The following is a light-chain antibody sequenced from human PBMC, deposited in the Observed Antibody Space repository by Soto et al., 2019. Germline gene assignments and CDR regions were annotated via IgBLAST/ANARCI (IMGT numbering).Light chain of an antibody. CDR1: SSDVGGYNY. Sequence: LTQPASLSGSPGQSITISCTGTSSDVGGYNYVSWYQQHPGKAPKLMIYDVSSRPSGVSYRFSGSKSGNTASLTISGLQAEDEADYYCSSYTSSNTRYVFGTGTRSPS. CDR2: DVS. CDR3: SSYTSSNTRYV. V-gene: IGLV2-14*03. J-gene: IGLJ1*01.